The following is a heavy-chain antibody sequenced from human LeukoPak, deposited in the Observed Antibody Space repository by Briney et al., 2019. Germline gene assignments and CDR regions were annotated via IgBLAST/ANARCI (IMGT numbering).Heavy chain of an antibody. CDR2: ISAYNGNT. V-gene: IGHV1-18*01. Sequence: ASVKVSCMASGYTFTSYGISWVRQAPGQGLEWMGWISAYNGNTNYAQKLQGRVTMTTDTSTSTAYMELRSLRSDDTAVYYCARGRRYYYDSSGYYLGEYWGQGTLVTVSS. CDR1: GYTFTSYG. J-gene: IGHJ4*02. D-gene: IGHD3-22*01. CDR3: ARGRRYYYDSSGYYLGEY.